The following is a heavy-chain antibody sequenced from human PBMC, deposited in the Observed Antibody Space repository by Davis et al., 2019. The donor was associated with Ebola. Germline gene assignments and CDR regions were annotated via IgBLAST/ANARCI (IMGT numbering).Heavy chain of an antibody. J-gene: IGHJ4*02. CDR1: GFILPTYA. CDR3: ARATFGYNSGWYADY. V-gene: IGHV1-3*01. D-gene: IGHD6-19*01. CDR2: VHGGNGNT. Sequence: ASVKVSCKASGFILPTYAIHWVRQAPGQRLEWMGWVHGGNGNTKYSQRFQGRVTITTDTSASTAYLDLSSLRSDDTAVFYCARATFGYNSGWYADYWGQGTLVTVSS.